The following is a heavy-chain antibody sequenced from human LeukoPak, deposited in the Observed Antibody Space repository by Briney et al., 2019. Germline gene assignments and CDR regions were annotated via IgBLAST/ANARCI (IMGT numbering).Heavy chain of an antibody. J-gene: IGHJ4*02. CDR3: ARGGSSSWRPFDF. D-gene: IGHD6-13*01. Sequence: ASETLSLTCAVSGDSISSSNWWNWVRQPPGKGLEWIGEIFHRGSTNYNPSLKSRVTISVDKSKTRFSLRLSSVTAADTAVYYCARGGSSSWRPFDFWGQGTLVTVSS. CDR2: IFHRGST. V-gene: IGHV4-4*02. CDR1: GDSISSSNW.